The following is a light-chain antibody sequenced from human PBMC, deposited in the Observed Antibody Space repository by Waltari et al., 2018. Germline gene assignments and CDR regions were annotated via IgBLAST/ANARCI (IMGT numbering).Light chain of an antibody. CDR2: SAS. V-gene: IGKV1-39*01. Sequence: DVQMTQSPSSLSASVGDRVTINCRASQRIGYHFNLYQRQPGRGPRILIYSASILERGVPSRFSGSGYGTDFTLTISGLQPDDFGTYFCQQSWDAPRTFGQGTKVELK. CDR3: QQSWDAPRT. CDR1: QRIGYH. J-gene: IGKJ1*01.